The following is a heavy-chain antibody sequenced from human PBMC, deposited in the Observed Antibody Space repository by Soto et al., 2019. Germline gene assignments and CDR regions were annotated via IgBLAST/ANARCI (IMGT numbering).Heavy chain of an antibody. J-gene: IGHJ5*02. D-gene: IGHD2-15*01. Sequence: PGGSLRLSCEVSGFTFSNYAMAWVRQAPGKGLEYVSSITGNGGYTYYALSVKGRFTISRDNSKNTLYVQMNSLTAEDTATYFCAKCGASNTYLPPGFDPWGQGTLVTVSS. CDR3: AKCGASNTYLPPGFDP. CDR1: GFTFSNYA. V-gene: IGHV3-23*01. CDR2: ITGNGGYT.